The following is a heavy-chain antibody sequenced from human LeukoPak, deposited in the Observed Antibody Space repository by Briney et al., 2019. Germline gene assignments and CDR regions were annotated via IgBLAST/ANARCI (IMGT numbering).Heavy chain of an antibody. CDR2: TYYRSKWYH. D-gene: IGHD4-17*01. V-gene: IGHV6-1*01. J-gene: IGHJ4*02. CDR3: ARGTNDYADPVFDS. Sequence: SQTLSLTCAISGDTVSSNSAAWNWIRQSPSRGLEWLGRTYYRSKWYHDYATSVKSRMTTNPDTSKNQVSLQLKSVIPEDTAVYYCARGTNDYADPVFDSWGQGTLVTVSS. CDR1: GDTVSSNSAA.